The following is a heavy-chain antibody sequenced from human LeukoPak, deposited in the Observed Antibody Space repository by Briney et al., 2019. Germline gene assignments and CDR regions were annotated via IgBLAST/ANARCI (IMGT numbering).Heavy chain of an antibody. V-gene: IGHV3-15*01. J-gene: IGHJ6*03. CDR1: GFTFSNAW. D-gene: IGHD3-3*01. CDR3: TTGARTSYYDFWSGYPHYMDV. Sequence: GGSLRLSCAASGFTFSNAWMSWVRQAPGKGLEWVGRIKSKTDGGTTVYAAPVKGRFTISRDDSKNTLYLQMNSLKTEDTAVYYCTTGARTSYYDFWSGYPHYMDVWGKGTTVTVSS. CDR2: IKSKTDGGTT.